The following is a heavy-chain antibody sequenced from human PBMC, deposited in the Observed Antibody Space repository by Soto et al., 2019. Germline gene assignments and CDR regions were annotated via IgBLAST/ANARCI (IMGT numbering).Heavy chain of an antibody. CDR2: IFYGGGT. V-gene: IGHV4-39*01. Sequence: PSETLSLTCTVSGGSVSSSTYSWGWIRQPPGKGLEWVGTIFYGGGTYYNPSLKSRVTISVDTSKNQFSLKLNSVTAAATAVYYCARVQQQYIYFDPWGQGALVTVSS. CDR1: GGSVSSSTYS. D-gene: IGHD6-13*01. J-gene: IGHJ5*02. CDR3: ARVQQQYIYFDP.